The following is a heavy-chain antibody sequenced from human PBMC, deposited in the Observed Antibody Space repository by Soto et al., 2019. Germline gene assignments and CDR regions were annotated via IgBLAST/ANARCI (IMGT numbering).Heavy chain of an antibody. J-gene: IGHJ6*02. CDR3: ARDVTDFWSGYYHYYYYGMDV. CDR1: GYTFTSYG. CDR2: ISAYNGNT. V-gene: IGHV1-18*01. D-gene: IGHD3-3*01. Sequence: ASVKVSCKASGYTFTSYGISWVRQAPGQGLEWMGWISAYNGNTNYAQKLQGRVTMTTDTSTSTAYMELRSLRSDDTAVYYCARDVTDFWSGYYHYYYYGMDVWGQGTTVTVSS.